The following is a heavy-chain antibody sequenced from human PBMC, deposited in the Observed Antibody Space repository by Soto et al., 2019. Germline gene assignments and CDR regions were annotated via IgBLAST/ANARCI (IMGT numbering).Heavy chain of an antibody. J-gene: IGHJ4*02. CDR1: GGSISSSSYY. CDR2: IYYSGST. D-gene: IGHD4-17*01. V-gene: IGHV4-39*01. CDR3: ARHWDYGDYFDY. Sequence: SETLSLTCTVSGGSISSSSYYWGWIRQPPGKGLEWIGSIYYSGSTYYNPSLKSRVTISVDTSKNQFSLKLSSVTAADTAVYYCARHWDYGDYFDYWGQGTLVTGSS.